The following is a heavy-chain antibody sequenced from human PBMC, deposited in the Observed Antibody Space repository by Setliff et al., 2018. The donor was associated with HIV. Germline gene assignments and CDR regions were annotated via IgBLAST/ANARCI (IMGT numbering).Heavy chain of an antibody. CDR2: IYWDNDK. D-gene: IGHD2-15*01. Sequence: SGPTLVNPTHTLTLTCTFSGFSLTTTQVGVGWIRQPPGKALEWLALIYWDNDKRYSPSLKSRLTITKDTSNNQVVLTMTNMDPVDTATYYCPHRVHYSGAWQGCSFDVWGQGTMVTVSS. V-gene: IGHV2-5*02. J-gene: IGHJ3*01. CDR1: GFSLTTTQVG. CDR3: PHRVHYSGAWQGCSFDV.